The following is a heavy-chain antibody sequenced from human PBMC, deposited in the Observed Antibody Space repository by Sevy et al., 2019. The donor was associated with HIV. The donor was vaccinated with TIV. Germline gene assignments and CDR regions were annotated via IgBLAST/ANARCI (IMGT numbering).Heavy chain of an antibody. D-gene: IGHD1-1*01. CDR3: ALERLSSDVAEYFQN. CDR1: GFTFNRYS. Sequence: GGSLRLSCAASGFTFNRYSMYWVRQAPGKGLEWVATISFDATNKHYPDSVKGRFTISRDNFQNSLFLQMDSLRPEDTAVYYCALERLSSDVAEYFQNWGQGTLVTVSS. J-gene: IGHJ1*01. CDR2: ISFDATNK. V-gene: IGHV3-30-3*01.